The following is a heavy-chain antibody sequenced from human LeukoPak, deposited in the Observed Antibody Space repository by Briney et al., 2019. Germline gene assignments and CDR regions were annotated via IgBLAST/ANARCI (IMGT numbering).Heavy chain of an antibody. V-gene: IGHV1-69*04. CDR2: IIPILGIA. CDR3: AREDCSGGSCYFIANAFDI. CDR1: RGTFRSYP. J-gene: IGHJ3*02. Sequence: ASVKVSCKASRGTFRSYPISWVRPPPGQGLEWMGRIIPILGIANYAQKFQGRVTITADKSTSTAYMELSSLRSEDTAVYYCAREDCSGGSCYFIANAFDIWGQGTMVTVSS. D-gene: IGHD2-15*01.